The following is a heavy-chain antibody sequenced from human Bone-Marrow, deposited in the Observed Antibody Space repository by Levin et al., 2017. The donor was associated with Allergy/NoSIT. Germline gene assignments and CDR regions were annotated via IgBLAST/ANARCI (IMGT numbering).Heavy chain of an antibody. CDR1: GFTFGDHN. D-gene: IGHD4-23*01. V-gene: IGHV3-72*01. Sequence: GGSLRLSCTASGFTFGDHNVDWVRQAPGKGLEWVGRSRTKARGYTTEYAASVRGRVIVSVDESKSTVYLQMNSLKTEDTAVYYCASAPGGNYAKDWGQGTLVTVSS. CDR3: ASAPGGNYAKD. CDR2: SRTKARGYTT. J-gene: IGHJ4*02.